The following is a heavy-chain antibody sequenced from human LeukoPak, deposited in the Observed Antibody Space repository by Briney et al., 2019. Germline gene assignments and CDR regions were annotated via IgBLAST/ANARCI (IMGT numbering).Heavy chain of an antibody. D-gene: IGHD3-3*01. CDR3: ARAKTYYDFWSGYYTIPFFDY. V-gene: IGHV4-34*01. J-gene: IGHJ4*02. CDR1: GGSFSGYY. CDR2: INHSGST. Sequence: SETLSLTXAVYGGSFSGYYWSWIRQPPGKGLEWIGEINHSGSTNYNPSLKSRVTISVDTSKNQFSLKLSSVTAADTAVYYCARAKTYYDFWSGYYTIPFFDYWGQGTLVTVSS.